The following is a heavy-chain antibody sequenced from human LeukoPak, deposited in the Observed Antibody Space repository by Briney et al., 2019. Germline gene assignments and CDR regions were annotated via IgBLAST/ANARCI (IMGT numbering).Heavy chain of an antibody. CDR3: AKDGDDILTGWVYFDY. D-gene: IGHD3-9*01. V-gene: IGHV3-53*01. CDR1: GFTVSSNY. CDR2: IYSGGST. J-gene: IGHJ4*02. Sequence: GSLRLSCAASGFTVSSNYMSWVRQAPGKGLEWVSVIYSGGSTYYADSVKGRFTISRDNSKNTLYLQMNSLRAEDTAVYYCAKDGDDILTGWVYFDYWGQGTLVTVSS.